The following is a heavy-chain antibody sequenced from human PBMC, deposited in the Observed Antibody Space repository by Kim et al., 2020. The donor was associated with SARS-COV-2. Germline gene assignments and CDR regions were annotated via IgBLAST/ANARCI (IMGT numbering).Heavy chain of an antibody. CDR1: GFTFSSYG. Sequence: GGSLRLSCAASGFTFSSYGMHWVRQAPGKGLEWVAVIWYDGSNKYYADSVKGRFTISRDNSKNTLYLQMNSLRAEDTAVYYCARDKRRYCGGVCYSDYWGQGTLVTVSS. CDR3: ARDKRRYCGGVCYSDY. V-gene: IGHV3-33*01. D-gene: IGHD2-21*01. CDR2: IWYDGSNK. J-gene: IGHJ4*02.